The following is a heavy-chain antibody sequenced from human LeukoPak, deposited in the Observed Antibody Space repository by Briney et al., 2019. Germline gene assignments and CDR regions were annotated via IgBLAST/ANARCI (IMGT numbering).Heavy chain of an antibody. J-gene: IGHJ4*02. CDR2: ISWNSGSI. Sequence: GGSLRPSCAASGFTFDDYAMHWVRQAPGKGLEWVSGISWNSGSIGYADSVKGRFTISRDNAKNSLYLQMNSLRAEDTALCYCAKGVFSSSWYYFDYWGQGTLVTVSS. D-gene: IGHD6-13*01. CDR1: GFTFDDYA. CDR3: AKGVFSSSWYYFDY. V-gene: IGHV3-9*01.